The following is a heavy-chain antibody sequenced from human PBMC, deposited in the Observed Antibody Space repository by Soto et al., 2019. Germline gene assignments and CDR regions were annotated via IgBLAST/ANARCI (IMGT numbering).Heavy chain of an antibody. CDR1: GFTFSSYW. J-gene: IGHJ6*02. V-gene: IGHV3-7*01. D-gene: IGHD3-22*01. CDR2: IKQDGSEK. Sequence: GGSLRLSCAASGFTFSSYWMSWVRQAPGKGLEWVANIKQDGSEKYYVDSVKGRFTISRDNAKNSLYLQMNSLRAEDTAVYYCARPGGSSGYYSYYYYGMDVWGQGTTVTVSS. CDR3: ARPGGSSGYYSYYYYGMDV.